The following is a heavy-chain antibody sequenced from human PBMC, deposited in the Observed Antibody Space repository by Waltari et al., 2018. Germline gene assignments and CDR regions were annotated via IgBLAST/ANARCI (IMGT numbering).Heavy chain of an antibody. V-gene: IGHV3-23*03. CDR2: IYSGGST. D-gene: IGHD6-13*01. CDR1: GLTFSSYA. Sequence: EVQLLESGGGLVQPGGSLRLSCAASGLTFSSYAMSWVRQAPGKGLEWVSVIYSGGSTYYADSVKGRFTISRDNSKNTLYLQMNSLRAEDTAVYYCAKGHSSSWPNWFDPWGQGTLVTVSS. J-gene: IGHJ5*02. CDR3: AKGHSSSWPNWFDP.